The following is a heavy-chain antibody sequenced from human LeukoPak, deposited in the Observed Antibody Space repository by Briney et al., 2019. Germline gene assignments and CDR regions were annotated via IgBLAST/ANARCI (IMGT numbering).Heavy chain of an antibody. D-gene: IGHD1-1*01. CDR2: INNDGSGT. CDR1: GFTFSSHW. J-gene: IGHJ4*02. Sequence: PGGSLRLSCAASGFTFSSHWMHWVRQAPGKGLLWVSYINNDGSGTSYADSVKGRFTISRDNAKNTTYLQMNSLRAEDTAVYYCARGGWGTATDYWGQGTLVTVSS. V-gene: IGHV3-74*01. CDR3: ARGGWGTATDY.